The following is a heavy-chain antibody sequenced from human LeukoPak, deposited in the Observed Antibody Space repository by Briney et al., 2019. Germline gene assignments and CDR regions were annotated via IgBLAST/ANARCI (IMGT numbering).Heavy chain of an antibody. D-gene: IGHD6-13*01. CDR3: ARDLKQQLVLGAFDI. V-gene: IGHV4-59*01. CDR2: IYYSGST. Sequence: SETLSLTCTVSGGSIGNYYWSWIRQPPGKGLEWVGYIYYSGSTNYNPSLKSRVTISVDTSKNQFSLKLSSVTAADTALYYCARDLKQQLVLGAFDIWGQGTVVTVSS. CDR1: GGSIGNYY. J-gene: IGHJ3*02.